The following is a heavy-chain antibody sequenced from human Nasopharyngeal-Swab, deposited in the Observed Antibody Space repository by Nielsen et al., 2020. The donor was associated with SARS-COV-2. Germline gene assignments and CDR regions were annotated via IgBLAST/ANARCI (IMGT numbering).Heavy chain of an antibody. CDR1: GFTFRTYA. D-gene: IGHD6-19*01. J-gene: IGHJ4*02. Sequence: GESLKISCAASGFTFRTYAMHWVRQAPGKGLEYVSAINTNGGTTYYADSVKGRFTISRDNSKNTLYLQMGSLRAEDTAVYYCVREGGVAVAGSYDYWGQGTLVTVSS. CDR3: VREGGVAVAGSYDY. CDR2: INTNGGTT. V-gene: IGHV3-64*02.